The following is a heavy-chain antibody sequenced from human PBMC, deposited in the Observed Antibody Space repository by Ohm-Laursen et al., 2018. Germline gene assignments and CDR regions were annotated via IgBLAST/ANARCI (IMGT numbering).Heavy chain of an antibody. CDR2: ISWNSGSI. J-gene: IGHJ4*02. Sequence: SLRLSCTASGFTFADYAMHWVRQAPGKGLEWVSGISWNSGSIGYADSVKGRFTISRDNAKNSLYLQMNSLRAEDTALYYCAKSAVSGSYFDYWGQGTLVTVSS. CDR3: AKSAVSGSYFDY. V-gene: IGHV3-9*01. CDR1: GFTFADYA. D-gene: IGHD1-26*01.